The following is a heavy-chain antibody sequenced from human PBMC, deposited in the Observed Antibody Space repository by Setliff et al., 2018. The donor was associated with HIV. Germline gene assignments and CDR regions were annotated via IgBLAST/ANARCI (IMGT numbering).Heavy chain of an antibody. Sequence: PSETLSLTCAVYGGSFSAYYWSWIRQPPGKGLEWIGEINHSGSTNYNPSLKSRVTISVDTSKNQFSLKLSSVTAADTAVYYCARGSCSTISCSLRVGNDAFDIWGQGTMVTVSS. D-gene: IGHD2-2*01. V-gene: IGHV4-34*01. CDR1: GGSFSAYY. CDR2: INHSGST. CDR3: ARGSCSTISCSLRVGNDAFDI. J-gene: IGHJ3*02.